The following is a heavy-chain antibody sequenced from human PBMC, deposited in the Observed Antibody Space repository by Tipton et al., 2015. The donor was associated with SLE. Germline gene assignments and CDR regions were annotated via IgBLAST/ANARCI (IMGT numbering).Heavy chain of an antibody. D-gene: IGHD6-6*01. CDR3: ARGGPSSKWLDP. V-gene: IGHV4-31*02. J-gene: IGHJ5*02. CDR2: IYYSGST. CDR1: GGSISSGGYY. Sequence: LRLSCTVSGGSISSGGYYWSWIRQHPGKGLEWIGYIYYSGSTYYNPSLKSRVTISVDTSKNQFSLKLNSVTAADTAVYYCARGGPSSKWLDPWGRGTQVTVSS.